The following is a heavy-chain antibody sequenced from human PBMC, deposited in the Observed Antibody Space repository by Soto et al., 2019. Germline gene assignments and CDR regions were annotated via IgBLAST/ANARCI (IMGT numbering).Heavy chain of an antibody. CDR2: NYKCGTN. Sequence: SETLSLTCSVSGGSINSDDHYWIWLRQPPGKGLELIVSNYKCGTNNYNPSLKSRITVSIDTSKNQFSLNLNSVTAADTALYYFARQRRGEYWFPPWGQGTPVTVSS. V-gene: IGHV4-30-4*01. J-gene: IGHJ5*01. CDR1: GGSINSDDHY. CDR3: ARQRRGEYWFPP.